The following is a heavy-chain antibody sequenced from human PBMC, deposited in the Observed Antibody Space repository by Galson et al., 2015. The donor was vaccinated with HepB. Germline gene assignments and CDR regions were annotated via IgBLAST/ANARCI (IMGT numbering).Heavy chain of an antibody. CDR2: IRQDAGEK. V-gene: IGHV3-7*01. J-gene: IGHJ5*02. CDR3: ARKGGPNWNRGSNWFDR. CDR1: GFTFSNYW. D-gene: IGHD1-1*01. Sequence: SLRLSCAASGFTFSNYWMSWVRQAPGKGLEWVASIRQDAGEKNYVDSVKGRFTISRDNAKNSLFLQMDSLRAEDTALYYCARKGGPNWNRGSNWFDRWGQGTRVTVSS.